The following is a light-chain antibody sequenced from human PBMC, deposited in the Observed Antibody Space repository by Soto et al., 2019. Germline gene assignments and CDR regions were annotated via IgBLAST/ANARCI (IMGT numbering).Light chain of an antibody. Sequence: ELVLTQSPGTLSLSPGERATLSCRASQSVSSSYLAWYQQKPGQAPRLLIYGASSRATGIPDRFSGSGSGTDFTLTISILEPEDFEVYYCQQYCSSLYTFGQGTKLEIK. V-gene: IGKV3-20*01. CDR3: QQYCSSLYT. CDR1: QSVSSSY. J-gene: IGKJ2*01. CDR2: GAS.